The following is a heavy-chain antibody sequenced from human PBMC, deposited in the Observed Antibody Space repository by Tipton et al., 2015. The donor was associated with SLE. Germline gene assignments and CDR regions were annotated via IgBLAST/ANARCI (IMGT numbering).Heavy chain of an antibody. Sequence: TLSLTCTVSGGSISSYYWSWIRQPAGKGLEWIGRIYTSGSTNYNPSLKSRVTISVHTSKNLFSLRLSSVTAEDTAVYYCARVTSPRSRGAGRFDYWGQGTLVTVSS. CDR3: ARVTSPRSRGAGRFDY. J-gene: IGHJ4*02. CDR1: GGSISSYY. D-gene: IGHD6-19*01. CDR2: IYTSGST. V-gene: IGHV4-4*07.